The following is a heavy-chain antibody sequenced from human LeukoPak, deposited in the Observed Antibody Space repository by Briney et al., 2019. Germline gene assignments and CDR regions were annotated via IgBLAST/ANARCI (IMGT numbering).Heavy chain of an antibody. CDR1: GFTFKNYG. J-gene: IGHJ4*02. D-gene: IGHD3/OR15-3a*01. V-gene: IGHV3-23*01. Sequence: GGSLRLSCAASGFTFKNYGMTWVRQAPGKGLEWVSGNTGSGTGTYYADSVKGRFTISRDNSKNTLYLQMNSLRAEDTAVYYCARAVDYYFDYWGQGTLVTVSS. CDR2: NTGSGTGT. CDR3: ARAVDYYFDY.